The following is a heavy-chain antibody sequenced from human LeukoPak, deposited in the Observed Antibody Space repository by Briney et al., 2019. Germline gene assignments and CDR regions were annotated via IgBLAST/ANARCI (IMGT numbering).Heavy chain of an antibody. CDR1: GGSISTYY. D-gene: IGHD2-8*02. Sequence: PSETLSLTCTVSGGSISTYYWGWIRQPPGKGLEWIGSIYHSGSTYYNPSLKSRVTISVDTSKNQFSLKLSSVTAADTAVYYCARDLVSDSFDYWGQGTLVTVSS. J-gene: IGHJ4*02. CDR2: IYHSGST. CDR3: ARDLVSDSFDY. V-gene: IGHV4-38-2*02.